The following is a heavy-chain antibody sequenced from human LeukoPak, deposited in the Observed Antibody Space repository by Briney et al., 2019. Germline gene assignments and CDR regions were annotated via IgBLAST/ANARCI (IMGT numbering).Heavy chain of an antibody. V-gene: IGHV4-30-4*01. J-gene: IGHJ3*02. Sequence: SETLSLTCTVSGGSISSGDYYWSWIRQPPGKGLEWIGYIYYSGSTYYNPSLKSRVTISVDTSKNQFSLKLSSVTAADTAVYYCARHVWSAAAGAFDIWGQGTMVTVSS. CDR3: ARHVWSAAAGAFDI. CDR1: GGSISSGDYY. D-gene: IGHD6-13*01. CDR2: IYYSGST.